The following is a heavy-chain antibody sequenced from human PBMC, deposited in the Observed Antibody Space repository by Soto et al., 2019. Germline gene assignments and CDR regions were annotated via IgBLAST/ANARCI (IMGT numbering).Heavy chain of an antibody. V-gene: IGHV4-59*04. CDR1: GASISGFY. CDR3: AKLYSNNFDY. CDR2: IYDSVTT. D-gene: IGHD1-26*01. Sequence: PSETLSLTCTVSGASISGFYWSWIRKSSGKGLEWIGYIYDSVTTYYNPSLKSRVTISADTSKRQFSLKLSSVTAADTAVYYCAKLYSNNFDYWGQGTLVTVSS. J-gene: IGHJ4*02.